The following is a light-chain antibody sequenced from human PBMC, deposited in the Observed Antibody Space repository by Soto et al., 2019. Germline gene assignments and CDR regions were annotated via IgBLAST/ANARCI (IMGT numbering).Light chain of an antibody. CDR3: QQYRT. CDR2: KAS. CDR1: QGISSW. Sequence: DIQMTQSPSSLSASVGDRVTISCRGSQGISSWLAWYQQKPGKAPRLLIYKASSLASGVPSRFSGSGSGTEFTLTTSSLQPDDFATYYCQQYRTFGQGTKVDIK. V-gene: IGKV1-5*03. J-gene: IGKJ1*01.